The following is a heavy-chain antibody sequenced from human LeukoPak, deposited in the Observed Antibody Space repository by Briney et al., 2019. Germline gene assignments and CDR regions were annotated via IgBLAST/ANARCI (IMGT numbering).Heavy chain of an antibody. CDR3: ARLRGYSYGLDY. J-gene: IGHJ4*02. CDR2: ISSSRSFT. V-gene: IGHV3-11*03. Sequence: KPGGSLRLSCAAAGFSFSDHYMSWIRQAPGKGLEWVSYISSSRSFTNYADSVKGRFTISRDTAKNSLYLQVNSLRAEDTAVYYCARLRGYSYGLDYWGQGILVTVSS. D-gene: IGHD5-18*01. CDR1: GFSFSDHY.